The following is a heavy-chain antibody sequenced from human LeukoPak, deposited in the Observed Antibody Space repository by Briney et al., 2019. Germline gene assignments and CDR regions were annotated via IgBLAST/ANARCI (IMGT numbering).Heavy chain of an antibody. V-gene: IGHV3-7*05. D-gene: IGHD6-19*01. CDR3: ARSGMAVAATPWD. J-gene: IGHJ1*01. CDR2: INQDGSEK. Sequence: GGSLRLSCAAYGFTFSDFWMTWVRQPPGRGLEWVAHINQDGSEKYSVDSVRGRFTISRDNVKNSLFLQINILRAEDTAVYYCARSGMAVAATPWDWGQGTLVTVSS. CDR1: GFTFSDFW.